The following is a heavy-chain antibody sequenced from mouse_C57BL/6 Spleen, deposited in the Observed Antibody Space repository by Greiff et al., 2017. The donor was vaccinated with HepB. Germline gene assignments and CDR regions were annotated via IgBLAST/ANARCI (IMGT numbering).Heavy chain of an antibody. V-gene: IGHV1-52*01. CDR3: AREGYYGSKSY. CDR2: IDPSDSET. Sequence: PPHQPCASLFRTGSSFQLSCKASGSPLTSYWPHWVKQRPIQGLEWIGNIDPSDSETHYNQKFKDKATLTVDKSSSTAYMQLSSLTSEDSAVYYCAREGYYGSKSYWGQGTTLTVSS. J-gene: IGHJ2*01. D-gene: IGHD1-1*01. CDR1: GSPLTSYW.